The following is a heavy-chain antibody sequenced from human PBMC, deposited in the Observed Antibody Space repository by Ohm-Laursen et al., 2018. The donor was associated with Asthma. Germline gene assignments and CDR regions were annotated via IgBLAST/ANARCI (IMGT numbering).Heavy chain of an antibody. CDR3: ARDQGRRDGYTS. D-gene: IGHD5-24*01. CDR1: GFTFSSYS. CDR2: ISSSSTI. J-gene: IGHJ4*02. V-gene: IGHV3-48*02. Sequence: SLRLSCAASGFTFSSYSMNWVRQAPGKGLEWVSYISSSSTIYYADSVKGRFTISRDNAKNSLYLQMNSLRDEDTAVYYCARDQGRRDGYTSWGQGTLVTVSS.